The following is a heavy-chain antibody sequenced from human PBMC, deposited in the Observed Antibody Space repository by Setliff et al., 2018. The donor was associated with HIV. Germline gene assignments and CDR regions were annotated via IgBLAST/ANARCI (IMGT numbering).Heavy chain of an antibody. D-gene: IGHD3-10*01. CDR2: ISYRGRT. CDR1: GYSISNDYY. J-gene: IGHJ3*02. CDR3: AISTAGVSGSYPDHAFDI. V-gene: IGHV4-38-2*01. Sequence: PSETLSLTCAVSGYSISNDYYWGWIRQPPGTGLEWIGSISYRGRTYYNPSLKSRLRISVDTAKNQLTLKLSSVTAADTAVYYCAISTAGVSGSYPDHAFDIWGQGTMVTVSS.